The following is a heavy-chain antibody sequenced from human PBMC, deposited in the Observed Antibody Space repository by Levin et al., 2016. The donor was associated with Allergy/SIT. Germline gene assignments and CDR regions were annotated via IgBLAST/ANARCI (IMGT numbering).Heavy chain of an antibody. CDR3: AGAFYDFWIDS. V-gene: IGHV4-30-4*01. CDR2: IYYTGST. D-gene: IGHD3-3*01. J-gene: IGHJ4*02. CDR1: GGSLSSGNYY. Sequence: TLSLTCTVSGGSLSSGNYYWSWIRQPPGKGLEWIGYIYYTGSTHYNPSLQSRVSISLDTSKTQFSLNLNSVTAADTAVYYCAGAFYDFWIDSWGQGTLVTVSS.